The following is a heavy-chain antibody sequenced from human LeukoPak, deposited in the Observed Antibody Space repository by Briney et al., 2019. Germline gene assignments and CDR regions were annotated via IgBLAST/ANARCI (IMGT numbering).Heavy chain of an antibody. V-gene: IGHV4-59*01. D-gene: IGHD3-22*01. CDR1: GGSISSYY. Sequence: SETLSLTCTVSGGSISSYYWSWTRQPTGKGLDWIGNIFYTGSTKYNPSLKSRVTISVDTSKNQFSLKLSSVTAADTAMYYCARSANYYYDSASYGVGFDVWGQGTLATVSS. CDR3: ARSANYYYDSASYGVGFDV. J-gene: IGHJ3*01. CDR2: IFYTGST.